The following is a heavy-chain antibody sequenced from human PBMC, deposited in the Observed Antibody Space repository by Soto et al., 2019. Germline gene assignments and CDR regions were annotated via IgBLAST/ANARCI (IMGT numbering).Heavy chain of an antibody. Sequence: GGSLRLSCAASGFTFSTYAMSWVRQAPGKGLEWVSGISGGGSSTYYADSVKGRFTISRDNSKNTLYLQMNSLRVEDTAVYFCAKEPLGELSPPLDVWGKGTTVTVSS. CDR1: GFTFSTYA. CDR3: AKEPLGELSPPLDV. CDR2: ISGGGSST. V-gene: IGHV3-23*01. D-gene: IGHD3-16*02. J-gene: IGHJ6*04.